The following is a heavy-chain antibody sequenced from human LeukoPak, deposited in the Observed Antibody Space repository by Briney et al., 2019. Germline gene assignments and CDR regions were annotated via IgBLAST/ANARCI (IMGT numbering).Heavy chain of an antibody. CDR1: GGSINEATYY. CDR3: ARDYVVDSTLVAFFDY. V-gene: IGHV4-39*07. Sequence: SETLSLTCTVSGGSINEATYYWGWIRQPPGKGLEWIGSLSSSGSTYYNPSLKGRVTSSLDTSKNQFSLKLSSVTAADTAVYYCARDYVVDSTLVAFFDYWGQGMLVTVSS. D-gene: IGHD2-8*02. CDR2: LSSSGST. J-gene: IGHJ4*02.